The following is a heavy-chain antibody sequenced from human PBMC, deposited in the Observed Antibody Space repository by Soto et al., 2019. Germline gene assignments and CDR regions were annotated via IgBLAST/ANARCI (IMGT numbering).Heavy chain of an antibody. Sequence: GGSLRLSCAASGFTFSTYGMHWVRQAPGKGLEWVAVIWYDGTNNYYADSVKGRFTISRDNSKNTVRLQMNSLTVEDTAVYWCARELQRTLAYWGQGTLVTGSS. V-gene: IGHV3-33*01. CDR3: ARELQRTLAY. CDR2: IWYDGTNN. CDR1: GFTFSTYG. J-gene: IGHJ1*01. D-gene: IGHD4-4*01.